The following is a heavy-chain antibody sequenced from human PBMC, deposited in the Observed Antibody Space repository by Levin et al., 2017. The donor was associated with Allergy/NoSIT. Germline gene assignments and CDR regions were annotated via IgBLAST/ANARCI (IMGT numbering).Heavy chain of an antibody. CDR1: GFTFSSYG. D-gene: IGHD3-10*01. CDR2: ISYDGSNK. CDR3: AKDREWFGYPTDYYFDY. Sequence: PGGSLRLSCAASGFTFSSYGMHWVRQAPGKGLEWVAVISYDGSNKYYSDSVKGRFTISRDNSKNTLYLQMNSLRAEDTAVYYCAKDREWFGYPTDYYFDYWGQGTLVTVSS. V-gene: IGHV3-30*18. J-gene: IGHJ4*02.